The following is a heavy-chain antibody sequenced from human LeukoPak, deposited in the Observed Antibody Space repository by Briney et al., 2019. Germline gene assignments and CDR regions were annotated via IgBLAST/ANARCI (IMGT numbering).Heavy chain of an antibody. J-gene: IGHJ4*02. CDR2: IFYSGST. D-gene: IGHD4-17*01. CDR1: GGSISTYY. Sequence: SETLSLTCTVSGGSISTYYWNWIRQPPGKGLEWIGYIFYSGSTSYNPSLQRRVTMSVDTSKNQFSLKLYSVTAADSAVYYCARVWEDYGDSSSFDHWGQGTLVIVSS. V-gene: IGHV4-59*01. CDR3: ARVWEDYGDSSSFDH.